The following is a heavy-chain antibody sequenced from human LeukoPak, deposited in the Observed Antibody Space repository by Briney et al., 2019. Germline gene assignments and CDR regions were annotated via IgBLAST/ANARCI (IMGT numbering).Heavy chain of an antibody. D-gene: IGHD1-1*01. CDR2: ISPYNGNI. Sequence: ASVKVSCKTSGYTFSNYDITWVRQAPGQGLELMGGISPYNGNINYAQNIQGRVTMTTDTSTSTAYMELRRLRFEDTAVYYCARLISLTTPPYFYYDMDVWGQGTTVIVSS. CDR3: ARLISLTTPPYFYYDMDV. V-gene: IGHV1-18*01. J-gene: IGHJ6*02. CDR1: GYTFSNYD.